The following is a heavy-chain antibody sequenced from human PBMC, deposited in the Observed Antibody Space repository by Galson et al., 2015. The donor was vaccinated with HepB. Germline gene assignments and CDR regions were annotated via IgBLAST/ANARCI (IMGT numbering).Heavy chain of an antibody. CDR2: IIPIFGTA. Sequence: SVKVSCKASGGTFSSYAISWVRQAPGQGLEWMGGIIPIFGTANYAQKFQGRVTITADESTSTAYMELSSLRSEDTAVYYCARRGYGGNSRDYWYFDLWGRGTLVTVSS. J-gene: IGHJ2*01. D-gene: IGHD4-23*01. CDR3: ARRGYGGNSRDYWYFDL. CDR1: GGTFSSYA. V-gene: IGHV1-69*13.